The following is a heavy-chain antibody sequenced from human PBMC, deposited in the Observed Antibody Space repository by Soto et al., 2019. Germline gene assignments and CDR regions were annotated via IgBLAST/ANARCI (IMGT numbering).Heavy chain of an antibody. Sequence: PGGSLRLSCAASGFTFSDYYMSWIRQAPGKGLEWVSLISSSGDLVYYADSVKGRFTISRDNAKNSLYLQMNSLRAEDTALYYCAKDNYYDSSGYKDYWGQGTLVTVSS. J-gene: IGHJ4*02. CDR1: GFTFSDYY. D-gene: IGHD3-22*01. CDR2: ISSSGDLV. CDR3: AKDNYYDSSGYKDY. V-gene: IGHV3-11*01.